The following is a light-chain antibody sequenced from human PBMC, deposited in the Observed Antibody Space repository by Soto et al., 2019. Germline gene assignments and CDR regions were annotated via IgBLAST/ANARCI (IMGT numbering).Light chain of an antibody. CDR2: KAS. J-gene: IGKJ3*01. Sequence: DIQMTQSPSTLSASLGDRVIIICRASQSIGDWLAWYQQKPGKAPKLLIYKASRLETGVPSKFSGSGSGTEFTLTIRSLQPDDFATYYCQQCNSYSPITFGPGTKLDVK. CDR3: QQCNSYSPIT. CDR1: QSIGDW. V-gene: IGKV1-5*03.